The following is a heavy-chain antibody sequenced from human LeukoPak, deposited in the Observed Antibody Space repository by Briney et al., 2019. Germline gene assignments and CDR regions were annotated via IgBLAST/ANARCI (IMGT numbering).Heavy chain of an antibody. CDR3: ATDYHNSSGYYSDWFDP. CDR2: INPSGGRT. CDR1: GYTFNNYY. J-gene: IGHJ5*02. D-gene: IGHD3-22*01. Sequence: GASVKVSCKASGYTFNNYYMHWVRQAPGQGLEWMGRINPSGGRTSYAQKFQGRVILTRDTSTGTVYMDLSSLTSEDTAVYYCATDYHNSSGYYSDWFDPWGPGTLVTVSS. V-gene: IGHV1-46*02.